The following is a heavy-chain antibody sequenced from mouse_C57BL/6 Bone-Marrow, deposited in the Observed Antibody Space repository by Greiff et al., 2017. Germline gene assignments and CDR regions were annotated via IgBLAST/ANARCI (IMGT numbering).Heavy chain of an antibody. CDR1: GFTFSSYG. Sequence: EVMLVESGGDLVKPGGSLKLSCAASGFTFSSYGMSWVRQTPDKRLEWVATISSGGSYTYYPDSVKGRFTISRDNAKNTLYRQMSSLKSEDTAMYYCASRRDDGYWAPFAYWGQGTLVTVSA. CDR2: ISSGGSYT. D-gene: IGHD2-3*01. J-gene: IGHJ3*01. CDR3: ASRRDDGYWAPFAY. V-gene: IGHV5-6*02.